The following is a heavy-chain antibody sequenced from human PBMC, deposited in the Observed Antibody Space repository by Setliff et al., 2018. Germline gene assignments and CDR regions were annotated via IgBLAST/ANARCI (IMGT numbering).Heavy chain of an antibody. J-gene: IGHJ4*02. CDR2: ISSSGSTI. CDR3: AKDLLPTVYYFDY. V-gene: IGHV3-48*04. CDR1: GFTFKSYG. D-gene: IGHD2-15*01. Sequence: GGSLRLSCAASGFTFKSYGMHWVRQAPGKGLEWVSYISSSGSTIYYADSVKGRFTISRDNAKNSLYLQMNSLRAEDTAVYYCAKDLLPTVYYFDYWGPGTLVTAPQ.